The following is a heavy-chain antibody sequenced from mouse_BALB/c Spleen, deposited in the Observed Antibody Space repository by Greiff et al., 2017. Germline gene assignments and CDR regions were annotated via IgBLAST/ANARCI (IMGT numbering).Heavy chain of an antibody. CDR3: TREEVITTATGGYYFDY. CDR1: GFTFSSYT. V-gene: IGHV5-6-4*01. CDR2: ISSGGSYT. Sequence: EVQLVESGGGLVKPGGSLKLSCAASGFTFSSYTMSWVRQTPEKRLEWVATISSGGSYTYYPDSVKGRFTISRDNAKNTLYLQMSSLKSEDTAMYYCTREEVITTATGGYYFDYWGQGTTLTVSS. D-gene: IGHD1-2*01. J-gene: IGHJ2*01.